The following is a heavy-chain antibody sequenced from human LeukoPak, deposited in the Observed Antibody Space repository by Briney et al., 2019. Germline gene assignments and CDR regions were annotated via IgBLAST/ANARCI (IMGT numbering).Heavy chain of an antibody. D-gene: IGHD3-3*01. V-gene: IGHV3-72*01. CDR3: AKAAYYDFWSGGDY. J-gene: IGHJ4*02. CDR2: TKNKGQSFLT. Sequence: TKNKGQSFLTEYAASVKGRFIILRDDSRNSVFLQMNSLRAEDTAVYYCAKAAYYDFWSGGDYWGQGTLVTVSS.